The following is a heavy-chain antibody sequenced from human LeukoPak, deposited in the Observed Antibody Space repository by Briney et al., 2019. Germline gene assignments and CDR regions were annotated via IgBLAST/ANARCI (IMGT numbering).Heavy chain of an antibody. CDR2: ISWDSGSV. D-gene: IGHD3-3*01. CDR3: AKDRSGHLAFDI. V-gene: IGHV3-9*01. J-gene: IGHJ3*02. CDR1: GFTFDDYA. Sequence: GGSLRLSCAASGFTFDDYAMHWVRQAPGKGLEWVSGISWDSGSVDSADSVKGRFTISRDDAKNSLYLQMNSLRAEDTALYCCAKDRSGHLAFDIWGQGTMVTVSS.